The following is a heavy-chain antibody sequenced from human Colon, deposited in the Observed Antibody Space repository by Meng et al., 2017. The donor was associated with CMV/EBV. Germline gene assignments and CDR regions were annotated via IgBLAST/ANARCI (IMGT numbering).Heavy chain of an antibody. Sequence: GESLKISCAASGFTFSQSWMHWVRQTPGKGLPWVSRINLDGTYIHYADSVKGRFTIARDNTNNMLYLRMSSLRAEDTAIYYCARGRDYSNQWTLDNWGQGTQVTVSS. J-gene: IGHJ4*02. CDR2: INLDGTYI. CDR1: GFTFSQSW. CDR3: ARGRDYSNQWTLDN. D-gene: IGHD4-11*01. V-gene: IGHV3-74*01.